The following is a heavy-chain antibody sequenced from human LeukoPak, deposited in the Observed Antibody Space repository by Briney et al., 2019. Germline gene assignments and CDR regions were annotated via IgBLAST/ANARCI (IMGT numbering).Heavy chain of an antibody. CDR3: ARAGDSSSWYYFDY. D-gene: IGHD6-13*01. V-gene: IGHV4-34*01. Sequence: SETLSLTCAVYGGSFSGYYWSWIRQPPGKGLEWIGEINHSGSTNYNPSLKSRVTISVDTSKNQFSLKLSSVTAADTAVHYCARAGDSSSWYYFDYWGQGTLVTVSS. J-gene: IGHJ4*02. CDR1: GGSFSGYY. CDR2: INHSGST.